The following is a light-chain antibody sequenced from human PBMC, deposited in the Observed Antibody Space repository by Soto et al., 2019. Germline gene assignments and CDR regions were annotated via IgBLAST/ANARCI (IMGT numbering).Light chain of an antibody. CDR2: GAS. CDR1: QSFSSSY. V-gene: IGKV3-20*01. J-gene: IGKJ3*01. Sequence: EIVLTQSPGTLSLSPEERATLSCRASQSFSSSYLAWYQQKPGQAPRLLIYGASSRATGIPDRFSGSGSGTDFTLTISRLEPEDFAVYYCQHYGSALFTFGPGTKVDIK. CDR3: QHYGSALFT.